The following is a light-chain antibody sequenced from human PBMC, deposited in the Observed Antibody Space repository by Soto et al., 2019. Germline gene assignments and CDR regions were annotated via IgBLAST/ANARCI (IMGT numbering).Light chain of an antibody. V-gene: IGKV3-15*01. Sequence: ETVMTQSPGTLSVSPGERATLSCRASQSVSSNLAWYQQRPGQAPRLLIYGASTRATGIPARFSGSGSGTEFTLTISSLQSEDFAVYYCQQYNKWPLFTFGRGTRVDIK. CDR1: QSVSSN. CDR3: QQYNKWPLFT. CDR2: GAS. J-gene: IGKJ3*01.